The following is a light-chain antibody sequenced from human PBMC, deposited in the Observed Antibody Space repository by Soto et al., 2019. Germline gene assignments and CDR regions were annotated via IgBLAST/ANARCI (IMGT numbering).Light chain of an antibody. CDR3: QQYNKWPLT. Sequence: EIVMTQSPATLSVSPGERATLSCRASQSVSSNLAWYQQKPGQAPRLLIYHASTRATGIPARFSGSGSGTESTLTISSLQSEDCAVYYCQQYNKWPLTFGGGTKVEIK. CDR2: HAS. J-gene: IGKJ4*01. CDR1: QSVSSN. V-gene: IGKV3-15*01.